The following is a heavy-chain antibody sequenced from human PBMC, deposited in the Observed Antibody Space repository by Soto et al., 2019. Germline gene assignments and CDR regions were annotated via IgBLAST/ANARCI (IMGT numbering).Heavy chain of an antibody. D-gene: IGHD3-22*01. Sequence: GGSLRLSCAASGFTFSSYAMSWVRRAPGKGLEWVSAISGSGGSTYYADSVKGRFTISRDNSKNTLYLQMNSLRAEDTAVYYCAKDRSFSPFSDSTGSIDEFDIWCQETMV. CDR3: AKDRSFSPFSDSTGSIDEFDI. V-gene: IGHV3-23*01. CDR2: ISGSGGST. J-gene: IGHJ3*02. CDR1: GFTFSSYA.